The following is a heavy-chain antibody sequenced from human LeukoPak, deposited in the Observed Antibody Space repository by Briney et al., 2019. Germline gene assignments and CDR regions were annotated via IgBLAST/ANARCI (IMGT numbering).Heavy chain of an antibody. Sequence: SQTLSLTCAISGDSVSSNSAAWNWIRQSPSRGLEWLGRTYYRSKWSNDYAVSVRSRITINPDTPQNQFSLQLNSLTPEDAAVYYCARAPIGGWYFDLWGRGTLVTVSS. V-gene: IGHV6-1*01. D-gene: IGHD2-15*01. CDR3: ARAPIGGWYFDL. CDR1: GDSVSSNSAA. J-gene: IGHJ2*01. CDR2: TYYRSKWSN.